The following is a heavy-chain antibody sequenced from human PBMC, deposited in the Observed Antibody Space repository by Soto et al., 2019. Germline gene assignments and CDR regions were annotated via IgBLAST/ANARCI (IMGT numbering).Heavy chain of an antibody. Sequence: QVQLVQSGAEVKKPGASVKVSCKASGYTFTSYGISWVRQAPGQGLEWMGWISAYNGNTNYAQKLQGRVTMTTDTSASTAYMELRSLRSDDTAVYYCARLQLSYDFWSGRSYYYYYYGMDVWGQGTTVTVSS. D-gene: IGHD3-3*01. CDR1: GYTFTSYG. CDR3: ARLQLSYDFWSGRSYYYYYYGMDV. J-gene: IGHJ6*02. CDR2: ISAYNGNT. V-gene: IGHV1-18*01.